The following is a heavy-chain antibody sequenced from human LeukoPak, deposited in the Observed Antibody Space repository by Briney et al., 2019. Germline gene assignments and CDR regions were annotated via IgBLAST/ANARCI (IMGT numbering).Heavy chain of an antibody. CDR1: GFTFSSYW. CDR2: INSDGSST. D-gene: IGHD6-19*01. Sequence: PGGSLRLSCAASGFTFSSYWMHWVRQAPGKGLVWVSRINSDGSSTSYADSVKGRFTISRDNAKNTLYLQMSSLRAEDTAVCYCAREGGYSSGWPFDYWGQGTLVTVSS. CDR3: AREGGYSSGWPFDY. J-gene: IGHJ4*02. V-gene: IGHV3-74*01.